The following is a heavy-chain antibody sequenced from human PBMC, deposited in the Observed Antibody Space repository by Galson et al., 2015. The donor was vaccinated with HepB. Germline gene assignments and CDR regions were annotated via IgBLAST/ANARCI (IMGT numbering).Heavy chain of an antibody. CDR1: GFTFSNHA. CDR2: LWFDGRNE. V-gene: IGHV3-33*06. CDR3: AKEVRCSSNWFEGFYYDGMDV. D-gene: IGHD6-13*01. Sequence: SLRLSCAASGFTFSNHATHWVRQAPGKGLEWVAVLWFDGRNEFYADSVKGRFTISRDNSQNTLFLQMNSLRGEDTAVYYCAKEVRCSSNWFEGFYYDGMDVWGQGTTVTVSS. J-gene: IGHJ6*02.